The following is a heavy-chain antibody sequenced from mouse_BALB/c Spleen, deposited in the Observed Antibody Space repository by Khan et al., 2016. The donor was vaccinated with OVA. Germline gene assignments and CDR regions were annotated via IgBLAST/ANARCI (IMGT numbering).Heavy chain of an antibody. CDR2: INTSTGYT. CDR3: ARRGLRWDFDY. Sequence: QVQLKQSGAELAQPGASVKMSCKASSYTFINYGIPWVKQRPDKGLEWIGYINTSTGYTEYTKNFKDKATLSADKSTSTAYMQLSSLKSEESAVYYSARRGLRWDFDYWGQGTTLTVSS. J-gene: IGHJ2*01. D-gene: IGHD1-1*01. V-gene: IGHV1-4*01. CDR1: SYTFINYG.